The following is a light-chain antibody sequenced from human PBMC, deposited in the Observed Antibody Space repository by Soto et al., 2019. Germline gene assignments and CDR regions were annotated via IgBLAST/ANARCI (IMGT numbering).Light chain of an antibody. CDR1: QSIDTY. J-gene: IGKJ2*01. V-gene: IGKV3-15*01. Sequence: EIVLTQSPATLSVSPGERATLSCRASQSIDTYLAWYQQKPGQPPRPLIYGASNRATGVPARFSGSGSGTDFTLTISSLLSEDFAVYYCHQYDHWPRGTFGQGTKVEI. CDR2: GAS. CDR3: HQYDHWPRGT.